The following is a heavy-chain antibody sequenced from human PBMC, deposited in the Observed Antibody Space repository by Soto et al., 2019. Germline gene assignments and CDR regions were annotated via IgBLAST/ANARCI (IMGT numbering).Heavy chain of an antibody. V-gene: IGHV1-18*01. CDR1: GYTFTSYG. Sequence: GASVKVSCKTSGYTFTSYGISWVRQAPGQGLEWMGWISVNNGKTDYAQNLRGRVTMTTDTSTNTVYMELRSLRSDDTAVYYCATFRTGYYQTDAFDIWGQGTMVTVSS. D-gene: IGHD3-22*01. CDR3: ATFRTGYYQTDAFDI. CDR2: ISVNNGKT. J-gene: IGHJ3*02.